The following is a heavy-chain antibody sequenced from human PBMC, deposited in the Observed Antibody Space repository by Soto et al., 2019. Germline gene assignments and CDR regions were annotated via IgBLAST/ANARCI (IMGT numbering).Heavy chain of an antibody. J-gene: IGHJ4*02. V-gene: IGHV4-34*01. CDR2: INHSGST. Sequence: SETLSLTCAVYGGSFSGYYWSWIRQPPGKGLEWIGEINHSGSTNYNPSLKSRVTISVDTSKNQFSLKLSSVTAADTAVYYCARVSIVVVVAAIRGARYFDYWGQGTLVTVSS. CDR1: GGSFSGYY. D-gene: IGHD2-15*01. CDR3: ARVSIVVVVAAIRGARYFDY.